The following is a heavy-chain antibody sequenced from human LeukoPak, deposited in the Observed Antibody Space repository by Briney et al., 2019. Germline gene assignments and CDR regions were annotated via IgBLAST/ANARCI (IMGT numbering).Heavy chain of an antibody. J-gene: IGHJ5*02. CDR2: GDHTGGT. CDR1: GGSFTGYY. CDR3: AMNGQRGFSFDP. V-gene: IGHV4-34*01. Sequence: SETLSLTCAVYGGSFTGYYWSWIRQPPGKGLEWIGEGDHTGGTKYNPSLKSRVTISADSSKNQFSLKWYSVTAADTGLYYCAMNGQRGFSFDPWGQGTLVAVSS. D-gene: IGHD2-8*01.